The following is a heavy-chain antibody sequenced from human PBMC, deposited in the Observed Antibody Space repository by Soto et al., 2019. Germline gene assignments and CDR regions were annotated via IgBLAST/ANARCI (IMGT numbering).Heavy chain of an antibody. CDR3: ARGLYGFWSGYQQYYFDY. D-gene: IGHD3-3*01. J-gene: IGHJ4*02. CDR2: IKQDGSEK. V-gene: IGHV3-7*01. Sequence: PGGSLRLSCAASGFTFSSYWMSWVRQAPGKGLEWVANIKQDGSEKYYVDSVKGRFTISRDNAKNSLYLQMNSLRAEDTAVYYCARGLYGFWSGYQQYYFDYWGQGTLVTVSS. CDR1: GFTFSSYW.